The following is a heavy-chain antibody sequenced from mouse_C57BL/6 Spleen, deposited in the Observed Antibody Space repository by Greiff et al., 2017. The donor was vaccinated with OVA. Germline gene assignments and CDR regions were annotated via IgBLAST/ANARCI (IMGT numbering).Heavy chain of an antibody. Sequence: DVKLVESEGGLVQPGSSMKLSCTASGFTFSDYYMAWVRQVPEKGLEWVANINYDGSSTYYLDSLKSRFIISRDNAKNILYLQMSSLKSEDTATYYCARDLGYGSSHWYFDVWGTGTTVTVSS. D-gene: IGHD1-1*01. CDR1: GFTFSDYY. CDR2: INYDGSST. J-gene: IGHJ1*03. CDR3: ARDLGYGSSHWYFDV. V-gene: IGHV5-16*01.